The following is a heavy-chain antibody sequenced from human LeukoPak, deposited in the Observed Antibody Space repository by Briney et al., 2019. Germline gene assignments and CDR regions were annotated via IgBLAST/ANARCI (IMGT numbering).Heavy chain of an antibody. D-gene: IGHD3-22*01. J-gene: IGHJ4*02. CDR1: GFTFSSYS. Sequence: PGGSLRLSCAASGFTFSSYSMNWVRQAPGNGLEWVSSISSSSSYIYYADSVKGRFTISRDNAKNSLYLQMNSLRAEDTAVYYCASGYYDSSGQTAGYWGQGTLVTVSS. V-gene: IGHV3-21*01. CDR2: ISSSSSYI. CDR3: ASGYYDSSGQTAGY.